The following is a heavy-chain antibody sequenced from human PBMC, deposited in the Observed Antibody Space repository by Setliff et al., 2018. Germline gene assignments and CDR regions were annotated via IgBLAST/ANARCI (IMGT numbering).Heavy chain of an antibody. CDR3: ARVPRFTDTRNAFDI. J-gene: IGHJ3*02. V-gene: IGHV1-69*05. CDR2: IIPIFGTA. Sequence: SVKVSCKASGGTFSSYAISWVRQAPGQGLEWMGGIIPIFGTANYAQKFQGRVTMTTDTSTSTAYMELRSLRSDDTAVYYCARVPRFTDTRNAFDIWGQGTMVTVSS. D-gene: IGHD5-18*01. CDR1: GGTFSSYA.